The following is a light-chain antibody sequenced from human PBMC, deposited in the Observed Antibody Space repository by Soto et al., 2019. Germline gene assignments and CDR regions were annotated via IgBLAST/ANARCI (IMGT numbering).Light chain of an antibody. CDR3: QHYNSYSEA. CDR1: QSISSW. V-gene: IGKV1-5*01. CDR2: DAS. J-gene: IGKJ1*01. Sequence: DIQMTQSPSTLCASVVDRFTMAFRASQSISSWLAWYQQKPGKAPKLLIYDASRLESGVPSRFSGSGSGTEFTLTISSLQPDDFATYYCQHYNSYSEAFGQGTKVDIK.